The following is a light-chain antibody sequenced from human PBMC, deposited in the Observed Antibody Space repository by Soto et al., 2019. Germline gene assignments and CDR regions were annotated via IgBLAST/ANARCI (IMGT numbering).Light chain of an antibody. Sequence: QSVLTQPPSASGSPGQSVTISCTGTSSDVGAYNYVSWYQQHPGKAPKLIIYEVTKRPSGVPDRFSGSKSGNTASLTVSGLQAEDEADYYCSSNAYSNNFVYVFGTGTKVTVL. J-gene: IGLJ1*01. V-gene: IGLV2-8*01. CDR2: EVT. CDR3: SSNAYSNNFVYV. CDR1: SSDVGAYNY.